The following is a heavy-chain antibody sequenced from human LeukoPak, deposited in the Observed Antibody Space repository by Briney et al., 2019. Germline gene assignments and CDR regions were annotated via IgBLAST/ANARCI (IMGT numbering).Heavy chain of an antibody. CDR2: INPNSGGT. D-gene: IGHD5-18*01. V-gene: IGHV1-2*02. Sequence: GASVKVSCTASGHTFTGYYMHWVRQAHGQGLEWMGWINPNSGGTNYAQKFQGRVTMTRDTSISTAYMELSRLRSDDTAVYYCARGSVMVTTYPGGNWGDPGGQGTLVTVSS. CDR3: ARGSVMVTTYPGGNWGDP. CDR1: GHTFTGYY. J-gene: IGHJ5*02.